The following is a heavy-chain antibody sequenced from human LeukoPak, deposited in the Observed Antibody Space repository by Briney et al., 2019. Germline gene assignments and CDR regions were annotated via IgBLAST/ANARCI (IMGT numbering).Heavy chain of an antibody. Sequence: GGSLRLSCAASGFTFSSYAMSWVRQAPGKGLEWVSAISGSGGSTYYADSVKGRFTISRDNSKNTLYLQMNSLRAEDTAVYYCAKPARHNVGVRGAFDIWGQGTMVTVSS. CDR3: AKPARHNVGVRGAFDI. D-gene: IGHD2-21*01. V-gene: IGHV3-23*01. J-gene: IGHJ3*02. CDR1: GFTFSSYA. CDR2: ISGSGGST.